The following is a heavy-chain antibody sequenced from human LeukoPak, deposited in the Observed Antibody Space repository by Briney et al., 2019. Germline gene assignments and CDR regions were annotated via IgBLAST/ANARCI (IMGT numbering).Heavy chain of an antibody. CDR1: GFTFSTYY. CDR3: AGDTGWFDP. CDR2: INRDGSEK. Sequence: GGSLRLSCAASGFTFSTYYMSWVRQAPGKGLEWVANINRDGSEKKYVDSAKGRFTISRDNAKNSLCLQVNSLRDEDTALYYCAGDTGWFDPWGQGTLVTVSS. J-gene: IGHJ5*02. V-gene: IGHV3-7*01.